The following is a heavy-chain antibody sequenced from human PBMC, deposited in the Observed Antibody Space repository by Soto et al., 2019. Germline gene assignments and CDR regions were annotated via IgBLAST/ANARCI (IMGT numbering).Heavy chain of an antibody. Sequence: PSETLSLTCTVSSGSISTYYWSWIRQPPGKGLEWIGYIYYTGSTNYNPSLKTRVAISMDTSKNQFSLNLSSVTAATTATYYCARIPTRGYSYGIDYWGLGTLVTVSS. D-gene: IGHD5-18*01. CDR2: IYYTGST. J-gene: IGHJ4*02. CDR1: SGSISTYY. CDR3: ARIPTRGYSYGIDY. V-gene: IGHV4-59*01.